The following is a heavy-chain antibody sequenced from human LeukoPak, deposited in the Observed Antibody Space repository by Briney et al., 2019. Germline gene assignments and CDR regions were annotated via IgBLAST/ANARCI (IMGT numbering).Heavy chain of an antibody. V-gene: IGHV1-69*13. Sequence: SVKVSCKASGGTFSSYAISWGRQAPGQGLEWMGGIIAIFGTANYAQKFQGRVTITADESTSTAYMELSSLSSEDTAVSYCARQVQVMGYCSSTSCYTSYYFDYWGQGTLVTVSS. D-gene: IGHD2-2*02. CDR2: IIAIFGTA. CDR1: GGTFSSYA. J-gene: IGHJ4*02. CDR3: ARQVQVMGYCSSTSCYTSYYFDY.